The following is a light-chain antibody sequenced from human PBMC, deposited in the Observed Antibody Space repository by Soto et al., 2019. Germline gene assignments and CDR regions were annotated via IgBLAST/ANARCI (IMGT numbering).Light chain of an antibody. CDR3: QQYNNWPSLT. CDR2: GAS. V-gene: IGKV3-15*01. CDR1: QSVCSN. J-gene: IGKJ4*01. Sequence: RVMTQSPATLSVSPGERATLSCRASQSVCSNLAWYQQKPGQAPRLLIYGASTRATGIPARFSGSGSGTEFTLTISSLQSEDFTVYYCQQYNNWPSLTFGGGTKVDI.